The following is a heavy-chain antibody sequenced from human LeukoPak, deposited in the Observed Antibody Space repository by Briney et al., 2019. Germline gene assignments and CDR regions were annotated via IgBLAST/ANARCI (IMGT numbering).Heavy chain of an antibody. J-gene: IGHJ4*02. CDR2: INHSGST. V-gene: IGHV4-34*01. CDR3: ASMVKRRNFDY. Sequence: SETLSLTCAVYGGSFSGYYWSWIRQPPGKGLEWIGVINHSGSTNYNPSLKSRVTISVDTSKNQFSLKLSSVTAADTAVYYCASMVKRRNFDYWGQGTLVTVSS. CDR1: GGSFSGYY. D-gene: IGHD4/OR15-4a*01.